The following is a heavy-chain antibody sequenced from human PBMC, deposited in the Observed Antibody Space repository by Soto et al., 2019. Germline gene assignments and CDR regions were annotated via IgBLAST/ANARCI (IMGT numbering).Heavy chain of an antibody. CDR3: ARGKQLVPYYYYMDV. D-gene: IGHD6-13*01. J-gene: IGHJ6*03. V-gene: IGHV1-3*01. CDR1: GYTFTSYA. CDR2: INAGNGNT. Sequence: ASVKVSCKASGYTFTSYAMHWVRQAPGQRLEWMGWINAGNGNTKYSQKFQGRVTITRDTSASTAYMELSSLRSEDTAVYYCARGKQLVPYYYYMDVWGKGTTVTVSS.